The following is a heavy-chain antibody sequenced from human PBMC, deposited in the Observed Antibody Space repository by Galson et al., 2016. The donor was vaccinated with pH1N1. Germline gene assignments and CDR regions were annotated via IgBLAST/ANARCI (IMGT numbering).Heavy chain of an antibody. Sequence: PALVTPTQTLTLPCTFSGFSLSTSGVGVGWIRQPPGKALEWLAHIYWDDDKRYSPSLKSRLTITNDTSKNQVVLTMTNMDPLYTATYYCAPAERGGYDSEGIFYYFYGMDAWGQGTTVTVSS. CDR2: IYWDDDK. CDR3: APAERGGYDSEGIFYYFYGMDA. CDR1: GFSLSTSGVG. D-gene: IGHD5-12*01. V-gene: IGHV2-5*02. J-gene: IGHJ6*02.